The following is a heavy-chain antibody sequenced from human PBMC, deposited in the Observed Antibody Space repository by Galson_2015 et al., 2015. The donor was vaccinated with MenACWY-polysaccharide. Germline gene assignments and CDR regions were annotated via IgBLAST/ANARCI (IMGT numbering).Heavy chain of an antibody. V-gene: IGHV2-5*02. J-gene: IGHJ4*02. CDR3: VRLLGGVSFDS. CDR2: IYWDGDK. Sequence: PALVKPTQTLSLPCTFSGFSVTATGVGVGWIRQPPGKAPEWLAHIYWDGDKRFSPSLGGRLTLTKGPSRDQVVLTMTDMDPVDTATYYCVRLLGGVSFDSWGQGTL. CDR1: GFSVTATGVG. D-gene: IGHD1-26*01.